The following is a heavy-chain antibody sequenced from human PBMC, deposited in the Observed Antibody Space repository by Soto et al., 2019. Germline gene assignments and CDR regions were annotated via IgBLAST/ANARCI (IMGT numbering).Heavy chain of an antibody. Sequence: GESLKISFAGSGFTFSRHAMNWVRQAPGKGLEWVSIISSRGDRTSYAESVKGRFTISRDDSKNTLFLHMNSLGAEDTAVYYCAKETGYSYGFQPNALDVWGQGTTVTVSS. CDR3: AKETGYSYGFQPNALDV. V-gene: IGHV3-23*01. D-gene: IGHD5-18*01. CDR1: GFTFSRHA. J-gene: IGHJ6*02. CDR2: ISSRGDRT.